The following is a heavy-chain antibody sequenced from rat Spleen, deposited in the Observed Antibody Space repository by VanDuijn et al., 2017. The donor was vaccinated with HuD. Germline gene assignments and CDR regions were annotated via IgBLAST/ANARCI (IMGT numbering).Heavy chain of an antibody. J-gene: IGHJ2*01. V-gene: IGHV5-29*01. D-gene: IGHD1-4*01. CDR2: INYDGSST. CDR1: GFTFSDYY. Sequence: EVQLVESDGGLVQPGRSLKLSCAASGFTFSDYYMAWVRQAPTKGLEWVATINYDGSSTYYRDSVKGRFTISRDNANSILYLQMDSLRSEDTATYYCTRAYPGPRGDYWGQGVMVTVSS. CDR3: TRAYPGPRGDY.